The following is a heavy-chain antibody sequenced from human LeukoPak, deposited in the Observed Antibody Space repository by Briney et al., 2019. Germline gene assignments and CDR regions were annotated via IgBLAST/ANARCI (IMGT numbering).Heavy chain of an antibody. CDR3: ARRPVNDGSGSYLPNYYYYYMDV. CDR2: IYYSGST. V-gene: IGHV4-39*07. D-gene: IGHD3-10*01. J-gene: IGHJ6*03. CDR1: GGSISSSSYY. Sequence: PSETLSLTCTVSGGSISSSSYYWGWIRQPPGKGLEWIGSIYYSGSTYYNPSLKSRVTISVDTSKSQFSLKLSSVTAADTTVYYCARRPVNDGSGSYLPNYYYYYMDVWGKGTTVTISS.